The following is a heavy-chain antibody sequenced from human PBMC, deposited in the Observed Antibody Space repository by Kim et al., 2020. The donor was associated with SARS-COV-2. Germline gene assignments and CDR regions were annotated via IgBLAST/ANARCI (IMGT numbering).Heavy chain of an antibody. D-gene: IGHD2-15*01. CDR3: ARGGGDSYYYGMDV. J-gene: IGHJ6*01. Sequence: GGSLRLSCAASGFNLGDYYMSWVRQAPGKGLEWLSYIGTDSAYIVYADSLMGRFTVSRDNAKKSLWLQMTSLGLDDTAVYYCARGGGDSYYYGMDVWGRGITVTVSS. V-gene: IGHV3-11*01. CDR1: GFNLGDYY. CDR2: IGTDSAYI.